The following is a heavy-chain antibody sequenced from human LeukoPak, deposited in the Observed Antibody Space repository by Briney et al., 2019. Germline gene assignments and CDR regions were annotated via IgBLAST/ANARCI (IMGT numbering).Heavy chain of an antibody. Sequence: GASVKVSCKASGYTFTSYGISWVRQAPGQGLEWMGWISAYNGNTNYAQKLQGRVTMTTDTSTSTAYMELRSLRSDDTAVYYCAREPLYYYDSSATGDYWGQGTLVTVSS. CDR3: AREPLYYYDSSATGDY. J-gene: IGHJ4*02. CDR1: GYTFTSYG. CDR2: ISAYNGNT. V-gene: IGHV1-18*01. D-gene: IGHD3-22*01.